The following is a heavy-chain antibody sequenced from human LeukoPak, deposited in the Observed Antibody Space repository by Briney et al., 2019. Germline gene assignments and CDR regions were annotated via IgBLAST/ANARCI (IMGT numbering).Heavy chain of an antibody. Sequence: ASVTVSFSSSGYTFTFYYMHWVRQAPGQGQEWMGWINPNSGGTSYAQKFQGRVTMTRDTSISTAYMELSRLRSDDTAVYYCARTGDSGYDWMVNYWGQGTLVTVSS. V-gene: IGHV1-2*02. CDR1: GYTFTFYY. J-gene: IGHJ4*02. CDR2: INPNSGGT. CDR3: ARTGDSGYDWMVNY. D-gene: IGHD5-12*01.